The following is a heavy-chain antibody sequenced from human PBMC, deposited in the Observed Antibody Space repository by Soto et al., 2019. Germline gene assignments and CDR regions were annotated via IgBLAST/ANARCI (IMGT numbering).Heavy chain of an antibody. CDR2: IIPIFGTA. D-gene: IGHD3-10*01. V-gene: IGHV1-69*13. CDR3: ARSTMVRGVIIHSLGYYHYYRMDV. CDR1: GGTFSSYA. Sequence: SVKVSCKASGGTFSSYAISWVRQAPGQGLEWMGGIIPIFGTANYAQKFQGRVTITADESTSTAYMELSSLRSEDTAVYYCARSTMVRGVIIHSLGYYHYYRMDVWGQGTTVTVSS. J-gene: IGHJ6*02.